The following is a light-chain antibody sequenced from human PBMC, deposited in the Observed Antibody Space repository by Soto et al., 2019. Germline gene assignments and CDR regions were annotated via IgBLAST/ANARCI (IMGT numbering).Light chain of an antibody. Sequence: DIQMTQSPSSVSASVGDRVTITCRASQGISSWLAWYQQQPGKAPKLLIYTVSSLQSGVPPRFSASEAWTYFTLTISSLQPEEFATYYCQQPNSFPLTFGGGTKVEIK. J-gene: IGKJ4*01. V-gene: IGKV1-12*01. CDR2: TVS. CDR1: QGISSW. CDR3: QQPNSFPLT.